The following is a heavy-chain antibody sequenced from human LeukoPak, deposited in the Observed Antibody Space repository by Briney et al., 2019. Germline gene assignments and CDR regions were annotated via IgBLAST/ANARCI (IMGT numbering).Heavy chain of an antibody. Sequence: GGSLRLSCAASGFTFSSYAMSWVRQAPGKGLEWVSAIRGSGGSTYYADSVKGRFTISRDNSKNTLYLQMNSLRAEDTAVYYCAKTKEGYDFWSGYYLGYFDYWGQGTLVTVSS. V-gene: IGHV3-23*01. D-gene: IGHD3-3*01. J-gene: IGHJ4*02. CDR1: GFTFSSYA. CDR3: AKTKEGYDFWSGYYLGYFDY. CDR2: IRGSGGST.